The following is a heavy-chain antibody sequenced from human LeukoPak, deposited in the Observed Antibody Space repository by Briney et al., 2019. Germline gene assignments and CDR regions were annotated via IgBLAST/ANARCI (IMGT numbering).Heavy chain of an antibody. CDR2: IYYSGST. V-gene: IGHV4-59*01. CDR1: GGSISSYY. CDR3: ARDKRLVTMVRGVMDYYYYGMDV. J-gene: IGHJ6*02. D-gene: IGHD3-10*01. Sequence: SETLSLTCTVSGGSISSYYWSWIRQPPGKGLEWIGYIYYSGSTNYNPSLKSRVTISVDTSKNQFSLKLSSVNAADTAVYYCARDKRLVTMVRGVMDYYYYGMDVWGQGTTVTVSS.